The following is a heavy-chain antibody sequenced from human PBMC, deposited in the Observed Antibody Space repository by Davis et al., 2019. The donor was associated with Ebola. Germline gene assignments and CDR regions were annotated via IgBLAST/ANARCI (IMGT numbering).Heavy chain of an antibody. D-gene: IGHD5-24*01. CDR2: ISGSDGST. CDR3: ARDRRDGYNPFDY. V-gene: IGHV3-23*01. CDR1: GFTFSSYA. J-gene: IGHJ4*02. Sequence: GESLKISCAASGFTFSSYAMSWVRQAPGKGLEWVSLISGSDGSTYYADSVKGRFTISRDNAKNSLYLQMNSLRDEDTAVYYCARDRRDGYNPFDYWGQGTLVTVSS.